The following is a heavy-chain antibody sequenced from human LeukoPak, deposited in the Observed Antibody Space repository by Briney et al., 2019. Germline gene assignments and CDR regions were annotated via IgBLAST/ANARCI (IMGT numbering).Heavy chain of an antibody. CDR3: ARGQGDIVVVPAAMGPDAFDI. CDR2: ISAYNGNT. V-gene: IGHV1-18*01. Sequence: ASVKVSCKASGYTFTSYGISWVRQAPGQGLEWMGWISAYNGNTNYAQKLQGRVTMTTDTSTSTAYMELRSLRSDDTAVYYCARGQGDIVVVPAAMGPDAFDIWGQGTMVTVSS. J-gene: IGHJ3*02. D-gene: IGHD2-2*01. CDR1: GYTFTSYG.